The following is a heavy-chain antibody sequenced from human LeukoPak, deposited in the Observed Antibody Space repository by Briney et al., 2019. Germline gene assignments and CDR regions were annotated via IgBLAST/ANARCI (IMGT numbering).Heavy chain of an antibody. CDR1: GGSFSGYY. CDR3: ARGRIPAHTYYYDSSGYRRFFDY. V-gene: IGHV4-34*01. Sequence: PSETLSLTCAVYGGSFSGYYWGWIRQPPGKGLEWIGEINHSGSTNYNPSLKSRVTISVDTSKNQFSLKLSSVTAADTAVYYCARGRIPAHTYYYDSSGYRRFFDYWGQGTLVTVSS. J-gene: IGHJ4*02. CDR2: INHSGST. D-gene: IGHD3-22*01.